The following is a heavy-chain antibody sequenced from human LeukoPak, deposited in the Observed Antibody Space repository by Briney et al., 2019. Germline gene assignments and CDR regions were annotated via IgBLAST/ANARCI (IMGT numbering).Heavy chain of an antibody. Sequence: VASVKVSCKASGYTFTGYYIHWVRQAPGQGLEWMGWINPNSGDTNYAQKFQGRVTMTRDTSISTAYMELSRLRSDDTAVYYCARGGDYALENWFDPWGQGTLVTVSS. J-gene: IGHJ5*02. CDR2: INPNSGDT. V-gene: IGHV1-2*02. CDR1: GYTFTGYY. D-gene: IGHD4-17*01. CDR3: ARGGDYALENWFDP.